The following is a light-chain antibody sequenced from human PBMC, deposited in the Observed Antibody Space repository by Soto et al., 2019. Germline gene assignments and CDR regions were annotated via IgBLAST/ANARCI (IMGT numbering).Light chain of an antibody. CDR1: QGIRDD. Sequence: DIQMTQSPSFLSPSIGDRVTITCRASQGIRDDLSWFQQKPGKAPERLIYRASFLQAGVPSRFSGSGSGTEFTLTIISLLPEDFATYYCLQHSSYPFTFGPGTEVHVK. CDR2: RAS. V-gene: IGKV1-17*01. J-gene: IGKJ3*01. CDR3: LQHSSYPFT.